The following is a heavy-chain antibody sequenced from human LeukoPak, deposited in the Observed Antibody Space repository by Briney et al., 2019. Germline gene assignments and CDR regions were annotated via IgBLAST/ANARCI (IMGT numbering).Heavy chain of an antibody. CDR1: GGSISSYY. D-gene: IGHD2-15*01. CDR2: IYTSGST. CDR3: ARDQGDIVVSWFDP. V-gene: IGHV4-4*07. Sequence: SETLSLTCTVSGGSISSYYWSWIRQPAGKGLEWIGRIYTSGSTNYNPSLKSQVTMSVDTSKNQFSLKLSSVTAADTAVYYCARDQGDIVVSWFDPWGQGTLVTVSS. J-gene: IGHJ5*02.